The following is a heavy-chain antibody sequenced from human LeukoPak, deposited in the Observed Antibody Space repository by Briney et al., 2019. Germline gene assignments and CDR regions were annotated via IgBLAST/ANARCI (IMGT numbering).Heavy chain of an antibody. J-gene: IGHJ2*01. V-gene: IGHV5-10-1*01. D-gene: IGHD6-19*01. CDR3: ASSYSSDGYFDF. CDR2: IRPSDSYT. CDR1: GYSLNNQL. Sequence: GALKLSFQGSGYSLNNQLIFLVRPIAGEGLGWLGRIRPSDSYTNYSPSFQGDVTISADKSISTAYLQWGSLKASDTAIYYCASSYSSDGYFDFWGRGTLVTVSS.